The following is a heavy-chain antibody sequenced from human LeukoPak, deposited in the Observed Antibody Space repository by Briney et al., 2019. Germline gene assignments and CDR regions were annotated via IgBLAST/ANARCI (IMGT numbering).Heavy chain of an antibody. D-gene: IGHD3-22*01. Sequence: SETLSLTCAVYGGSFSGYYWSWIRQPPGKGLEWIGEINHSGSTNYNPSLKSRVTISVDTSKNQFSLKLSSVTAADTAVYYCARGIRHYYDSSGYYQRIPLSYFDYWGQGTLVTVSS. CDR3: ARGIRHYYDSSGYYQRIPLSYFDY. V-gene: IGHV4-34*01. J-gene: IGHJ4*02. CDR2: INHSGST. CDR1: GGSFSGYY.